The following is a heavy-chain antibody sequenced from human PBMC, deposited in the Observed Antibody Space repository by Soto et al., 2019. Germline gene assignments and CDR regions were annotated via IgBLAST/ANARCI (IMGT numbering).Heavy chain of an antibody. CDR2: IYYSGST. CDR3: ARLVGSTSQSHGDYYYGMDV. CDR1: GGSISSYY. Sequence: SETLSLTCTVSGGSISSYYRSWIRQPPGKGLEWIGYIYYSGSTNYNPSLKSRVTISVDTSKNQFSLKLSSVTAADTAVYYCARLVGSTSQSHGDYYYGMDVWGQGTTVTVSS. D-gene: IGHD2-2*01. V-gene: IGHV4-59*01. J-gene: IGHJ6*02.